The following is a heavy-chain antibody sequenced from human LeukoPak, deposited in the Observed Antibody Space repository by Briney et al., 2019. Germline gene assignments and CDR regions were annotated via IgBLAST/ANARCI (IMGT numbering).Heavy chain of an antibody. CDR1: GFTFSSYA. J-gene: IGHJ4*02. V-gene: IGHV3-23*01. Sequence: SGGSLRLSCAASGFTFSSYAMSWVRQAPGKGLEWVSAISGSGGSTYYADSVKGRFTISRDNSWNTLYLQMNSLRAEDTAVYYCAKDWRQFFRGSYFDYWGQGTLVTVSS. CDR3: AKDWRQFFRGSYFDY. D-gene: IGHD3-16*01. CDR2: ISGSGGST.